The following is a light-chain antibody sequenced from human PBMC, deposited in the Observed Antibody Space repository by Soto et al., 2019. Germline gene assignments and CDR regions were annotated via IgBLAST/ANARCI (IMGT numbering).Light chain of an antibody. CDR2: KNS. CDR3: QSADSSGAYV. J-gene: IGLJ1*01. Sequence: ELTQPPSVSVSPGQTARITCSGDTLPRQYPYWYQQKPGQAPVLIINKNSERPSGIPERFSGSSSGTTVTLTISGVQAEDEADYYCQSADSSGAYVFGTGTKLTVL. V-gene: IGLV3-25*02. CDR1: TLPRQY.